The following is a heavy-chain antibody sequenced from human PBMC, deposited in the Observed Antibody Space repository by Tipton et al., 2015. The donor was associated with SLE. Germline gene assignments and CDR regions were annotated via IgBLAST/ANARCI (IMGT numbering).Heavy chain of an antibody. D-gene: IGHD2-15*01. CDR2: ACYSGTT. CDR3: ARHGTNGYCSGGSCSPGAWFDP. J-gene: IGHJ5*02. CDR1: GGSISSSSYY. Sequence: TLSLTCTVSGGSISSSSYYWGWIRQPPGKGLEWIGTACYSGTTYYNPSLKSRVTISVDTSKNQFSLKLSSLTAADTAVYFCARHGTNGYCSGGSCSPGAWFDPWGQGTLVTVSS. V-gene: IGHV4-39*07.